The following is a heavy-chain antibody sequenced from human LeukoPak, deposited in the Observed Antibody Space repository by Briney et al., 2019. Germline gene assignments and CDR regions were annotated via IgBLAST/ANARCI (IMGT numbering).Heavy chain of an antibody. CDR1: GGSFSSYY. Sequence: SETLSLTCSVSGGSFSSYYWSWIRQSPGKGLEWIGHVSNSGYTNYNPSLKSRVTISLDMSKNQLSLKLTSVTAADTGVYYCARQEDSYDALDYWGQGTLVTVSS. J-gene: IGHJ4*02. CDR2: VSNSGYT. D-gene: IGHD5-18*01. CDR3: ARQEDSYDALDY. V-gene: IGHV4-59*08.